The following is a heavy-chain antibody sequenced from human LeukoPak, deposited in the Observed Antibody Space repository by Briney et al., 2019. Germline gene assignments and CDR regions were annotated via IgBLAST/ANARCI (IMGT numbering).Heavy chain of an antibody. D-gene: IGHD5-12*01. CDR3: ATPRARGESGYFFFDY. J-gene: IGHJ4*02. V-gene: IGHV1-69*04. CDR2: IIPILNVA. CDR1: GGSFNSYV. Sequence: ASVKVSCKGSGGSFNSYVITWVRQAPGQGLEWMGRIIPILNVANFAQKFQGRVTMTEDTSTDTAYMELSSLRSEDTAVYYCATPRARGESGYFFFDYWGQGTLVTVSS.